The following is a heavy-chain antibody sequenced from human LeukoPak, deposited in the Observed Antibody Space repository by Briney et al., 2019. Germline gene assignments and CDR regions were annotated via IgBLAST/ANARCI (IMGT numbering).Heavy chain of an antibody. CDR3: ARHNPSSESRDF. Sequence: SETLSLTCTVSGDSISGYYWSWIRQPPGKGLEWIGYIYYSGNTNYNPSLKSRVSISVATSKNQFSLKLSSVTAADTAVYYCARHNPSSESRDFWGQGTLVTVSS. J-gene: IGHJ4*02. CDR2: IYYSGNT. CDR1: GDSISGYY. D-gene: IGHD1-14*01. V-gene: IGHV4-59*08.